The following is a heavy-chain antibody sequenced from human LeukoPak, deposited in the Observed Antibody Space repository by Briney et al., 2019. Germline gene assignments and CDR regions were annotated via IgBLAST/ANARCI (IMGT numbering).Heavy chain of an antibody. J-gene: IGHJ5*02. CDR2: ISYDGSNK. Sequence: GGSLRLSCAASGFTFSSYAMHWVRQAPGEGLEWVAVISYDGSNKYYADSVKGRFTISRDNSKNTLYLQMNSLRAEDTAVYYCARGVAKITMIVVPLGSWGQGTLVTVSS. V-gene: IGHV3-30*04. CDR3: ARGVAKITMIVVPLGS. D-gene: IGHD3-22*01. CDR1: GFTFSSYA.